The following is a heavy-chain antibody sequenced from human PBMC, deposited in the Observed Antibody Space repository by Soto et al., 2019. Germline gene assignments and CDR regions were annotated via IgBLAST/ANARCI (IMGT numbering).Heavy chain of an antibody. J-gene: IGHJ4*02. CDR3: AREDYYHSSGYYYARNYYFDY. CDR2: IYSGGST. D-gene: IGHD3-22*01. Sequence: GGSLRLSCAALGFTVSSNYMSWVRQAPGKGLEWVSVIYSGGSTYYADSVKGRFTISRDNSKNTLYLQMNSLRAEDTAVYYCAREDYYHSSGYYYARNYYFDYWGQGTLVTVSS. V-gene: IGHV3-66*01. CDR1: GFTVSSNY.